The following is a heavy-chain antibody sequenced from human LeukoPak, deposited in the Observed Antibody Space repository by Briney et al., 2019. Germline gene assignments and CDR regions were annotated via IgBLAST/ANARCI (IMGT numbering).Heavy chain of an antibody. Sequence: GASVKVSCKASGYTFTSYGISWVRQAPGQGLEWMGWISAYNGNANYAQKLKGRVTMTTDTSTSPAYMELRSLRSEDTAVYYCRGELLMGTHAFDIWGQGTMVTVSS. V-gene: IGHV1-18*01. CDR1: GYTFTSYG. D-gene: IGHD1-26*01. J-gene: IGHJ3*02. CDR3: RGELLMGTHAFDI. CDR2: ISAYNGNA.